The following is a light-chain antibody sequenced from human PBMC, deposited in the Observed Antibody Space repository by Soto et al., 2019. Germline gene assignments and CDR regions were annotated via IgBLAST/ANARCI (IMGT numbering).Light chain of an antibody. CDR1: QSVSSY. CDR3: HQRSNWPLT. Sequence: EIVLTQSPATLSLSPEERATLSCRASQSVSSYLAWYQQKPGQAPRLLIYDVSNRATGIPARFSGSGSGTDFTLTISSLEPEDFAVYYCHQRSNWPLTFGGGTKVEIK. CDR2: DVS. J-gene: IGKJ4*01. V-gene: IGKV3-11*01.